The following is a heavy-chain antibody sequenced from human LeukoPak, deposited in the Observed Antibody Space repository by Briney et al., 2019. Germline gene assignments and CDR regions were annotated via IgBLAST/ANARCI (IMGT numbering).Heavy chain of an antibody. V-gene: IGHV4-59*01. D-gene: IGHD1-26*01. Sequence: SETLSLTCTVSGGSISSYYWSWIRQPPGKGLEWIGYIYYSGSTNHNPSLKSRVTISVDTSKNQFSLKLSSVTAADTAVYYCARASSTRYDYWGQGTLVTVSS. CDR1: GGSISSYY. CDR3: ARASSTRYDY. J-gene: IGHJ4*02. CDR2: IYYSGST.